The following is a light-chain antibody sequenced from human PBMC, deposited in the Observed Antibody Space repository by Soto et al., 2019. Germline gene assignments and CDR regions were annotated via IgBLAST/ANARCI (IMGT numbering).Light chain of an antibody. CDR2: DVS. CDR1: SSDVGGYNY. CDR3: SSYTSSSTLVV. Sequence: QSALTQPASVSGSPGQSITISCTGTSSDVGGYNYVSWYQQHPGKAPKLMIYDVSNRPSGVSNRFSGSKSGSTASLIISGLQAEDEADYYCSSYTSSSTLVVFGGATKLTVL. V-gene: IGLV2-14*03. J-gene: IGLJ2*01.